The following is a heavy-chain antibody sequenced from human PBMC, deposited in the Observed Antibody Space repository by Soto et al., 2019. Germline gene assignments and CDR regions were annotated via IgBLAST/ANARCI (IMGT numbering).Heavy chain of an antibody. CDR3: ARDKITGLFDY. Sequence: SETLSLTCAVSGGSISSCGYPRSWIRQTPGKGPEWIGYIYHSGSTYYNPSLKSRVTISVDRSKNQFSLKLTSVTAADTAVYYCARDKITGLFDYWGQGTLVTVSS. CDR1: GGSISSCGYP. D-gene: IGHD2-8*02. J-gene: IGHJ4*02. CDR2: IYHSGST. V-gene: IGHV4-30-2*01.